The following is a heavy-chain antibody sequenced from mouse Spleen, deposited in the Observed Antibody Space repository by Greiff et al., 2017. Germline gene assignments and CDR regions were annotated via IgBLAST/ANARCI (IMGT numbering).Heavy chain of an antibody. D-gene: IGHD4-1*01. CDR2: IYPNNGDT. V-gene: IGHV1-53*01. CDR1: GYTFTSYW. Sequence: VQLQQSGTELVKPGASVKLSCKASGYTFTSYWMHWLKQRPEQGLEWIGNIYPNNGDTYFNEQFKSKAILSVDKSSNTAYMQVSSLTSEDSAVYYCARSRNWDDAMDYWGQGTSVTVSS. J-gene: IGHJ4*01. CDR3: ARSRNWDDAMDY.